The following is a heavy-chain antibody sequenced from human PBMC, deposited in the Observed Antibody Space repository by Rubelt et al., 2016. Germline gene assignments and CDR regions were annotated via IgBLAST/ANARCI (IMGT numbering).Heavy chain of an antibody. Sequence: QVQLVQSGAEVKKPGASVKVSCKASGYTFTSYGISWVRQAPGQGLEWMGWISAYNGNTNFAQKLQGRVTMTTDTSTSTAYMELRSLRSEDTAVYYCAIGGYLEWFSKSLDIWGQGTMVTVSS. J-gene: IGHJ3*02. CDR2: ISAYNGNT. CDR1: GYTFTSYG. CDR3: AIGGYLEWFSKSLDI. V-gene: IGHV1-18*01. D-gene: IGHD3-3*01.